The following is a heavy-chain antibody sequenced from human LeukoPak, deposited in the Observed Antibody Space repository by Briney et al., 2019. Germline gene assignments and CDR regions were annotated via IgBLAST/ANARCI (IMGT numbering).Heavy chain of an antibody. V-gene: IGHV1-69*01. Sequence: SVKVSCKASGGTFSSYAISWVRQAPGQGLEWMGGIIPIFGTANYAQKFQGRVTITADESTSTAYMELSSLRSEDTAVYHCARDRSWARHDAFDIWGQGTMVTVSS. CDR2: IIPIFGTA. J-gene: IGHJ3*02. CDR1: GGTFSSYA. CDR3: ARDRSWARHDAFDI. D-gene: IGHD7-27*01.